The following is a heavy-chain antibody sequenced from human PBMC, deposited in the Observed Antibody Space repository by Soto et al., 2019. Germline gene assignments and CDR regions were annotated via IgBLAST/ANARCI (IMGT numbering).Heavy chain of an antibody. Sequence: QVQLQQWGAGLLKPSETLSLTCAVYGGSFSGYYWSWIRQPPGKGLEWIGEINHSGSTNYNPSLKRRVTISVDTSKNQFSLKLSSVTAADTAVYYCAREGADSSGWDFDYWGQGTLVTVSS. CDR1: GGSFSGYY. J-gene: IGHJ4*02. D-gene: IGHD6-19*01. CDR3: AREGADSSGWDFDY. CDR2: INHSGST. V-gene: IGHV4-34*01.